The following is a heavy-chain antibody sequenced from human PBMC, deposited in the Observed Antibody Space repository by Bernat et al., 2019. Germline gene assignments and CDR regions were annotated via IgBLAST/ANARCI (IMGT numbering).Heavy chain of an antibody. D-gene: IGHD3-22*01. Sequence: QQSQVSGPGLVKPSETLSLTCTVSGGSISSSSYYWGWIRQPPGKGLEWIGSIYYSGSTYYNPSLKSRVTISVDTSKNQFSLKLSSVTAADTAVYYCAALEVGYYYGMDVWGQGTTVTVSS. J-gene: IGHJ6*02. CDR2: IYYSGST. CDR3: AALEVGYYYGMDV. CDR1: GGSISSSSYY. V-gene: IGHV4-39*01.